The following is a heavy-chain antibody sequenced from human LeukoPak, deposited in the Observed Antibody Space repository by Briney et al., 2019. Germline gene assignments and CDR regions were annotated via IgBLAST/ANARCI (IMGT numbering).Heavy chain of an antibody. CDR2: IYSTGST. J-gene: IGHJ4*02. CDR3: ARGIAAPYSFDS. V-gene: IGHV4-4*07. D-gene: IGHD6-13*01. CDR1: GGSINFYY. Sequence: KASETLSLTCTVSGGSINFYYWSWIRQPAGKGLEWIGRIYSTGSTNYSPSLKSRVTMSVDKSKNQFSLNLISVTAAGTAVYYCARGIAAPYSFDSWGQGTLVTVSS.